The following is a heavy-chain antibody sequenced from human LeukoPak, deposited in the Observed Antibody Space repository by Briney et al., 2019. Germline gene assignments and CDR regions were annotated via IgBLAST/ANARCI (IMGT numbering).Heavy chain of an antibody. CDR2: IWPDGSKA. J-gene: IGHJ6*02. V-gene: IGHV3-33*01. Sequence: GGSLRLSCAACGFTLRHSGMHWVRQAPGKGLECVAVIWPDGSKAYYAESVKGRFTISRDNSKNTLYVEMSSLRADDTAVYYCARSQGACSMTTCRFGMDVWGLGTTVTVSS. CDR1: GFTLRHSG. CDR3: ARSQGACSMTTCRFGMDV. D-gene: IGHD3-10*02.